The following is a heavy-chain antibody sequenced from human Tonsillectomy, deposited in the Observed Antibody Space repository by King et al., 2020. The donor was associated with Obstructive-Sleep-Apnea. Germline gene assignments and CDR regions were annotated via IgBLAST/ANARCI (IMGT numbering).Heavy chain of an antibody. CDR3: ARRDTQFFGSGNVDS. D-gene: IGHD3-10*01. V-gene: IGHV5-51*01. CDR2: IYPDDSDI. CDR1: GYYFTSYW. Sequence: QLVQSGTEVKKPGESLKISCKASGYYFTSYWIGWVRQKPGKGLEWMGIIYPDDSDIMYSPSFQGQVSMSVDKSVSTAYLQWTSVQASDTAMYYCARRDTQFFGSGNVDSWGQGTLVIVSS. J-gene: IGHJ4*02.